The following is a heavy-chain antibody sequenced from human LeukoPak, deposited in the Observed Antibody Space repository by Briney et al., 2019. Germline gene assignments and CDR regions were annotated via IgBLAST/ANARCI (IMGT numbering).Heavy chain of an antibody. V-gene: IGHV5-51*01. D-gene: IGHD5-24*01. CDR3: ATHPGGLQSGFDN. CDR1: GYSFTSYW. Sequence: TGESLKISCKGSGYSFTSYWIGWVRQMPGKGLEYMGIIHPGVSDTRYSPSFQGQVTISVDRSSSTAYIQWSRLKASDTAMYYCATHPGGLQSGFDNWGQGTLVTVSS. J-gene: IGHJ4*02. CDR2: IHPGVSDT.